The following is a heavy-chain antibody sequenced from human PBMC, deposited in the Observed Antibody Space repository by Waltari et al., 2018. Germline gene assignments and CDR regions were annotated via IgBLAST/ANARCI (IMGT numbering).Heavy chain of an antibody. V-gene: IGHV3-48*04. D-gene: IGHD3-22*01. CDR2: MTGSGNTI. J-gene: IGHJ4*02. CDR3: ARASTYYDMSY. Sequence: EVQLVESGGGLVQPGGSLRLSCAASGFTFINYPMGWVRQAPGEGLVWVSLMTGSGNTIRYADSLRGRFTISRDNAKNSLYLQMNSLRADDTAVYYCARASTYYDMSYWGQGTLVTVSA. CDR1: GFTFINYP.